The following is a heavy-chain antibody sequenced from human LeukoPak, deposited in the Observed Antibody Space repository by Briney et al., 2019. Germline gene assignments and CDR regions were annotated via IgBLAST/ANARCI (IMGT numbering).Heavy chain of an antibody. Sequence: HSETLSLTCAVSGYSISSGYYWGWIRQPPGKGLEWIGGIYHTGSTYYNPSLKSRVTISVDTSKNQFSLKLSSVTAADTAVYYCARQSSSIDYYDSSGYYYGVAFDIWGQGTMVTVSS. J-gene: IGHJ3*02. V-gene: IGHV4-38-2*01. CDR2: IYHTGST. CDR1: GYSISSGYY. D-gene: IGHD3-22*01. CDR3: ARQSSSIDYYDSSGYYYGVAFDI.